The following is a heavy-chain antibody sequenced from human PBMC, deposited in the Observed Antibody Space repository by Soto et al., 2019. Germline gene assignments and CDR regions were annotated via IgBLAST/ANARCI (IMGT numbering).Heavy chain of an antibody. J-gene: IGHJ3*01. D-gene: IGHD3-3*01. V-gene: IGHV3-23*01. CDR2: LSGSLDTA. Sequence: EVQLLESGGGLGQPGGSLRLSCAASGFSLSDYAMNWVRQAPGKGLEWVATLSGSLDTAFYADSVKGRFTISRDNSKNTMYLQMNSLRADDTAIYYCAKDSGLPGFGVVIHAFDVWGHGTRVTVSS. CDR1: GFSLSDYA. CDR3: AKDSGLPGFGVVIHAFDV.